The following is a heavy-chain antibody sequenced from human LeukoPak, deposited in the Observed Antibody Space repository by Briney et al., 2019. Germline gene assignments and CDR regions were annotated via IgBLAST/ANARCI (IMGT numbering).Heavy chain of an antibody. CDR2: INPSGGST. CDR1: GYTFTSYY. V-gene: IGHV1-46*01. D-gene: IGHD2-2*01. CDR3: ARPYCSSTSCYEDYFDY. Sequence: RRASVKVSCKASGYTFTSYYMHWVRQAPGQGLEWMGIINPSGGSTSYAQKFQGRVTMTRDTSTSTVYMELSSLRSEDTAVYYCARPYCSSTSCYEDYFDYWGQGTLVTVSS. J-gene: IGHJ4*02.